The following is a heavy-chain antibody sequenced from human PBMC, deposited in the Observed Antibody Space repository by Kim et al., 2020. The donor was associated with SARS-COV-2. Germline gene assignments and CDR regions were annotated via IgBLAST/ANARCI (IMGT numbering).Heavy chain of an antibody. J-gene: IGHJ6*02. CDR2: IIPIFGTA. Sequence: SVKVSCKASGGTFSSYAISWVRQAPGQGLEWMGGIIPIFGTANYAQKFQGRVTITADESTSTAYMELSSLRSEDTAVYYCARGARSAAAAPYYYYYYGMDVWGQGTTVTVSS. V-gene: IGHV1-69*13. D-gene: IGHD6-13*01. CDR1: GGTFSSYA. CDR3: ARGARSAAAAPYYYYYYGMDV.